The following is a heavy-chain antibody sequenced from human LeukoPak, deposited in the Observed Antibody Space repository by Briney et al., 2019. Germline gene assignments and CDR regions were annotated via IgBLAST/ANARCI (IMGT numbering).Heavy chain of an antibody. CDR1: GFTFSSYA. D-gene: IGHD2-15*01. CDR2: ISGSVGST. V-gene: IGHV3-23*01. J-gene: IGHJ4*02. CDR3: AKELGYCSGGSCYSPGYYFDY. Sequence: PGGSLRLSCAASGFTFSSYAMSWVRQAPGKGLEWVSAISGSVGSTYYADSVKGRFTISRDNSKNTLYLQMNSLRAEDTAVYYCAKELGYCSGGSCYSPGYYFDYWGQGTLVTVSS.